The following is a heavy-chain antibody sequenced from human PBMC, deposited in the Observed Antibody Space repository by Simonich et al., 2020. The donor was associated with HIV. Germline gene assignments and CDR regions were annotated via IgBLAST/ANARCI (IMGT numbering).Heavy chain of an antibody. CDR3: AKGSGYSYGGPIDY. V-gene: IGHV3-9*01. J-gene: IGHJ4*02. CDR1: GFTLDDYA. D-gene: IGHD5-18*01. CDR2: ISWNSGSI. Sequence: EVQLVESGGGLVQPGRSLRLSCAASGFTLDDYAMHWVRQAPGKVLECGSGISWNSGSIGYADSVKGRFTISRDNAKNSLYLQMNSLRAEDTALYYCAKGSGYSYGGPIDYWGQGTLVTVSS.